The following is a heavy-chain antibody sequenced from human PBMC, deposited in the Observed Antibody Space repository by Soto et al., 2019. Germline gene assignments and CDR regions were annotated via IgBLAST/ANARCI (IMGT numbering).Heavy chain of an antibody. Sequence: ESGGGLVQPGGSLRLSCAASGFTFSSYAMHWVRKAPGKGLEYVADISSNGGSTYYANSVKGRFTISRDNSKNTLSLQMGSLRAEDLAVYYCPRLRSSGNEIDYWGQGTLVTFAS. CDR1: GFTFSSYA. CDR2: ISSNGGST. D-gene: IGHD5-12*01. J-gene: IGHJ4*02. CDR3: PRLRSSGNEIDY. V-gene: IGHV3-64*01.